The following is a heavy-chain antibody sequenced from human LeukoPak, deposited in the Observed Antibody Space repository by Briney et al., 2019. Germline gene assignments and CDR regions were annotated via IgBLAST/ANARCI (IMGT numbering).Heavy chain of an antibody. CDR3: ARHQTNYDSSGYYGLNDY. V-gene: IGHV5-51*01. Sequence: GESLKISCKGSGYSFTSYWIGWVRQMPGKGLEWMGIIYPGDSVTRYSPSFQGQVTISADKSISTAYLQWSSLKASDTAMYYCARHQTNYDSSGYYGLNDYWGQGTLVTVSS. J-gene: IGHJ4*02. CDR1: GYSFTSYW. CDR2: IYPGDSVT. D-gene: IGHD3-22*01.